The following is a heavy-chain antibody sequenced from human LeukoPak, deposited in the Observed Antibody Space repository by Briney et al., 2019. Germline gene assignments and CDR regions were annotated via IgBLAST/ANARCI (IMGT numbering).Heavy chain of an antibody. Sequence: SETLSLTCTVSGGSISSHYWSWIRQPPGKGLEWIGYIYYSGSTNYNPSLKSRVTISVDTSKNQFSLKLSSVTAADTAVYYCARYIVVVPAAIRGCWFDPWGQGTLVTVSS. CDR2: IYYSGST. CDR1: GGSISSHY. J-gene: IGHJ5*02. CDR3: ARYIVVVPAAIRGCWFDP. D-gene: IGHD2-2*01. V-gene: IGHV4-59*11.